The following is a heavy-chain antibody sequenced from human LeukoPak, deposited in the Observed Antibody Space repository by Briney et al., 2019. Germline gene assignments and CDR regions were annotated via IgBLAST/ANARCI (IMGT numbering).Heavy chain of an antibody. CDR1: GLTLSSYW. D-gene: IGHD6-19*01. CDR2: INGDGSST. J-gene: IGHJ4*02. CDR3: ARGSTSGWPDYFDY. V-gene: IGHV3-74*01. Sequence: GGSLRLSCAASGLTLSSYWMHWVRQAPGKGLGWVSRINGDGSSTPYANSVKGRFTISRDNAKNTLYLQMHSLRADDTAVYYCARGSTSGWPDYFDYWGQGSVVTVSS.